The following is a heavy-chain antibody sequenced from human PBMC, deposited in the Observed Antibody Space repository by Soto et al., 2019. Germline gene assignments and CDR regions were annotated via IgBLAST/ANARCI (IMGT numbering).Heavy chain of an antibody. CDR2: LFSSGST. CDR1: GGSVSGGSYY. D-gene: IGHD3-22*01. V-gene: IGHV4-61*01. Sequence: KASETLSLTCNVSGGSVSGGSYYWSWIRQPPGKGLEWIGYLFSSGSTNYNRSLKSRVSVSVDTSRNQFSLKVSSVTAADTAVYYCARGKGSSGGYFDYWGRGTLVTVSS. J-gene: IGHJ4*02. CDR3: ARGKGSSGGYFDY.